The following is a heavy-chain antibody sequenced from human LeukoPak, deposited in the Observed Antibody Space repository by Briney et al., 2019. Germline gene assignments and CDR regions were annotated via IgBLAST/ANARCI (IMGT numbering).Heavy chain of an antibody. CDR1: GFTFDDHA. J-gene: IGHJ4*02. CDR2: ISWNSGGI. V-gene: IGHV3-9*01. D-gene: IGHD3-10*01. CDR3: AKDEDYNSGSYIDY. Sequence: PGGSLRLSCAGSGFTFDDHAVHWVRQAPGKGLEWVSGISWNSGGIGYADSVKGRFTISRDNAKNSLYPQMNSLRPEDTALYYCAKDEDYNSGSYIDYWGQGTLVTVSS.